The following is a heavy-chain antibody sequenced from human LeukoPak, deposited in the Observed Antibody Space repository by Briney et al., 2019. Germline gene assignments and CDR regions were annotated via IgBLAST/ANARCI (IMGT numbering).Heavy chain of an antibody. CDR1: GSTFSSYA. V-gene: IGHV1-69*13. D-gene: IGHD1-26*01. CDR2: IIPIFGTA. Sequence: ASVKVSCKASGSTFSSYAISWVRQAPGQGLEWMGGIIPIFGTANYAQKFQGRVTITADESTSTAYMELSSLRSEDTAVYYCARDRVGATGRDYFDYWGQGTLVTVSS. CDR3: ARDRVGATGRDYFDY. J-gene: IGHJ4*02.